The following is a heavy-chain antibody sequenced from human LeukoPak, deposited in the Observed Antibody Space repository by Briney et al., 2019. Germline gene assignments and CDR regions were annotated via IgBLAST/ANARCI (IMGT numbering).Heavy chain of an antibody. CDR3: AKATNYDFWSGSLGLDH. V-gene: IGHV3-30*18. CDR2: TSYNGRNN. CDR1: GFTFSSYG. J-gene: IGHJ4*02. D-gene: IGHD3-3*01. Sequence: PGGSLRLSCAASGFTFSSYGMHWVRQAPGKGLEWVALTSYNGRNNYYSDSVKGRFSISRDNSQRTVFLQTNNVKTEDTAIYYCAKATNYDFWSGSLGLDHWGQGFLVTVSS.